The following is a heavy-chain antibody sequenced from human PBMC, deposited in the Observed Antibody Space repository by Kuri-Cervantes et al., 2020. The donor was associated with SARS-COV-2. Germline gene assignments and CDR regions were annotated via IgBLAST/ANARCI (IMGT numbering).Heavy chain of an antibody. CDR1: GFIFSNYG. Sequence: GESLKISCAASGFIFSNYGIHWVRQAPGKGLEWVAVISYDGSNKYYADSVKGRFTISRDNSKNTLYLQMNSLRAEDTAVYYCASVEPNSGSYYPGYWGQGTLVTVSS. J-gene: IGHJ4*02. V-gene: IGHV3-30*03. D-gene: IGHD1-26*01. CDR3: ASVEPNSGSYYPGY. CDR2: ISYDGSNK.